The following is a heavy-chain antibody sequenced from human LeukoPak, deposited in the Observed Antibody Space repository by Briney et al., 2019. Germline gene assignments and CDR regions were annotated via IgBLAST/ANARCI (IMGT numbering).Heavy chain of an antibody. CDR3: ARESSGWPLDY. CDR2: IYYSGST. J-gene: IGHJ4*02. Sequence: PSETLSLTCTVSGGSISSYYWSWIRQPPGKGLEWIGYIYYSGSTNYNPSLKSRVTISVDTSKNQFSLKLSSVTAAVTAVYYCARESSGWPLDYWGQGTLVTVSS. V-gene: IGHV4-59*01. D-gene: IGHD6-19*01. CDR1: GGSISSYY.